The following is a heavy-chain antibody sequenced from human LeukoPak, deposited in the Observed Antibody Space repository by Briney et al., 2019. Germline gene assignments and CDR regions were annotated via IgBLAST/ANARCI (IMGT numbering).Heavy chain of an antibody. D-gene: IGHD3-9*01. Sequence: SETLSLTCAVSGGSIRRGGYSWSWIRQPPGKGLEWIGYIHQSGSTSYSPSLKSRVTMSVDRSKNQFSLKLTSVTAADTAVYSCARSGFYDLLTNSLYYAMDVWGQGTTVTVSS. CDR3: ARSGFYDLLTNSLYYAMDV. V-gene: IGHV4-30-2*01. CDR1: GGSIRRGGYS. CDR2: IHQSGST. J-gene: IGHJ6*02.